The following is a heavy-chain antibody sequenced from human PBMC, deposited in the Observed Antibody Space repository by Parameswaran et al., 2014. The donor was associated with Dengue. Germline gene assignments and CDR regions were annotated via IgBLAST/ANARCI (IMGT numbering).Heavy chain of an antibody. Sequence: VRQASRERGVEWGRFQFRSKAYGGTTEYAASVKGRFTISRDDSKSIAYLQMNSLKTEDTAVYYCTRGGWVRELSGFSVWGQGTLVTVSS. CDR2: FRSKAYGGTT. J-gene: IGHJ4*02. CDR3: TRGGWVRELSGFSV. V-gene: IGHV3-49*02. D-gene: IGHD3-10*01.